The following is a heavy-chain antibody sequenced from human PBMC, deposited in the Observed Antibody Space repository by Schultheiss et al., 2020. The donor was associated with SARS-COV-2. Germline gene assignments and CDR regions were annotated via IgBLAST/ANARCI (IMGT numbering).Heavy chain of an antibody. CDR3: ARGDYGDYEWYYYYGMDV. Sequence: GGSLRLSCAASGFTFSNSDMNWVRQAPGKGLEWVAVIWYDGSNKYYADSVKGRFTISRDNSKNTLYLQMNSLRAEDTAVFYCARGDYGDYEWYYYYGMDVWGQGTTVTVSS. CDR2: IWYDGSNK. V-gene: IGHV3-33*08. D-gene: IGHD4-17*01. CDR1: GFTFSNSD. J-gene: IGHJ6*02.